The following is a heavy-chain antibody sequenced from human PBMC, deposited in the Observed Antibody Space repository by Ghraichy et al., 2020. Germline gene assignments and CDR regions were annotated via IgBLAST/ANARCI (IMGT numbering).Heavy chain of an antibody. V-gene: IGHV4-34*01. CDR1: GGSFSGYY. CDR2: INHSGST. Sequence: SETLSLTCAVYGGSFSGYYWSWIRQPPGKGLEWIGEINHSGSTNYNPSLKSRVTISVDTSKNQFSLKLSSVTAADTAVYYCAGDPLQPVRSGDYWYFDLLGRSTLVTGTS. CDR3: AGDPLQPVRSGDYWYFDL. J-gene: IGHJ2*01. D-gene: IGHD6-13*01.